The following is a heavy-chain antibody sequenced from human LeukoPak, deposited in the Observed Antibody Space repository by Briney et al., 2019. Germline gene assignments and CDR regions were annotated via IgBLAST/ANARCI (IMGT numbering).Heavy chain of an antibody. V-gene: IGHV1-18*01. D-gene: IGHD1-26*01. J-gene: IGHJ4*02. Sequence: GSVKVSCKASGYTFTSYGISWVRQAPGQGLEGMGWSSAYDGKKNCAQKLECRVTMPTDTSTSTAYMELRRMRSDDTAVYYCARDGAYSGSYPFDYWGQGTLVTVSS. CDR2: SSAYDGKK. CDR3: ARDGAYSGSYPFDY. CDR1: GYTFTSYG.